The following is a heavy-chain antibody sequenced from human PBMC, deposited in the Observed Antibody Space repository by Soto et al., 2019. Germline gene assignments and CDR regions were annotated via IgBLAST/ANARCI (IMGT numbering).Heavy chain of an antibody. CDR3: ARFFGRDAGGAFDI. Sequence: GGSLRLSCAASGFTFSSYGMHWVRQAPGKGLEWVAVIWYDGSKKYYVDSVKGRFTISRDNSKNTLYLQMNSLRAEDTAVYYCARFFGRDAGGAFDIWGQGTLVTVSS. V-gene: IGHV3-33*01. CDR2: IWYDGSKK. CDR1: GFTFSSYG. D-gene: IGHD2-15*01. J-gene: IGHJ3*02.